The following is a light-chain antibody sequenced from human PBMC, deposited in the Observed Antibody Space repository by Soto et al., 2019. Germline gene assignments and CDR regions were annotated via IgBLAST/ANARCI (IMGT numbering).Light chain of an antibody. CDR3: QQRSDGPPLP. CDR1: QNIRTY. J-gene: IGKJ4*01. Sequence: ETVLTQSPDTLSLSPGERATLSCRASQNIRTYLSWYQQKPGQSPRLLVYDAVNRAAGAPDRFSGSGSGTDFPLPTPNREPHDSAVYFCQQRSDGPPLPFGGGTRVEIK. CDR2: DAV. V-gene: IGKV3-11*01.